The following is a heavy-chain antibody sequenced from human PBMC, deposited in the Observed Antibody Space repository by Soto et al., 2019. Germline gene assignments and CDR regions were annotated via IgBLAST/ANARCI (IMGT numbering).Heavy chain of an antibody. CDR3: ARRYYGSGSYYSLRAFDM. J-gene: IGHJ3*02. CDR2: IYYSGST. Sequence: QVQLQESGPGLVKPSETLSLTCTVSGGSISSYYWSWIRQPPGKGLEWIGYIYYSGSTNYNPSLRSRVTISVDTSKNRFSLKLSSVTAADTAVYYCARRYYGSGSYYSLRAFDMWGQGTMVTVSS. V-gene: IGHV4-59*08. D-gene: IGHD3-10*01. CDR1: GGSISSYY.